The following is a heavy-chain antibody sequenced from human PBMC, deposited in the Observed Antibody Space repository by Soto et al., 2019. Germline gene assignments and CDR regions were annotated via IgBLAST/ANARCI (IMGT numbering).Heavy chain of an antibody. D-gene: IGHD3-22*01. CDR1: GFTFSSYA. Sequence: ESGGGVVQPGRSLRLSCAASGFTFSSYAMHWVRQAPGKGLEWVAVISYDGSNKYYADSVKGRFTISRDNSKNTLYLQMNSLRAEDTAVYYCASNTYDSSGYGDYWGQGTLVTVSS. J-gene: IGHJ4*02. CDR2: ISYDGSNK. V-gene: IGHV3-30-3*01. CDR3: ASNTYDSSGYGDY.